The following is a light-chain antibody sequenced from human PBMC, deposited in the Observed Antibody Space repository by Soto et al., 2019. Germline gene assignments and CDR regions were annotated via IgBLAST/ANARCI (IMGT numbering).Light chain of an antibody. CDR1: QDISSW. J-gene: IGKJ3*01. CDR3: QQGYSFAFT. V-gene: IGKV1-12*01. CDR2: AAS. Sequence: DIQMTQSPSSVSASVGDRVTINCRASQDISSWLAWYQQKPGKAPKLLIYAASNLQSGVPSRFSGSGSRTDFTLTFGSLQAEDFATYFCQQGYSFAFTFGPGTKV.